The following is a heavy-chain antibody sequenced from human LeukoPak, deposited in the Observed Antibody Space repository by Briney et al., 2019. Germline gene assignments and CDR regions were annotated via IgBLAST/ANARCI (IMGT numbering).Heavy chain of an antibody. CDR1: GGSFSGYY. CDR2: INHSGST. J-gene: IGHJ3*02. V-gene: IGHV4-34*01. D-gene: IGHD6-6*01. Sequence: PSETLSLTCAVYGGSFSGYYLSWIRQPPGKGLEWIGEINHSGSTNYNPSLKSRVTISVDTSRNQFSLKLSSLTAADTAVYYCARGGPLGSSSSGLRAFDIWGQGTMVTVSS. CDR3: ARGGPLGSSSSGLRAFDI.